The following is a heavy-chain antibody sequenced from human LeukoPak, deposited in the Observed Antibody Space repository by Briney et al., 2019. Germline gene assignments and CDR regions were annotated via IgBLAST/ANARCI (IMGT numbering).Heavy chain of an antibody. CDR3: AKDRARYCSGGSCERIFDY. CDR1: GFTFSSHG. CDR2: ISGSGGST. J-gene: IGHJ4*02. Sequence: GGSLRLSCAASGFTFSSHGMSWVRQAPGKGLEWVSTISGSGGSTYYADSVKGRFTISRDNSKNTLYLQMNSLRAEDTAVYYCAKDRARYCSGGSCERIFDYWGQGTLVTVSS. V-gene: IGHV3-23*01. D-gene: IGHD2-15*01.